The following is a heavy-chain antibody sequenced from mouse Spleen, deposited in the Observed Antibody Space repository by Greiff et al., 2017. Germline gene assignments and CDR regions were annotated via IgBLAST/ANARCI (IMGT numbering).Heavy chain of an antibody. J-gene: IGHJ4*01. CDR2: ISSGGGST. D-gene: IGHD2-10*01. Sequence: EVQGVESGGGLVKPGGSLKLSCAASGFAFSSYDMSWVRQTPEKRLEWVAYISSGGGSTYYPDTVKGRFTISRDNARNTLYLQMSSLRSEDTAMYYCASLPKDYYAMDYWGQGTSVTVSS. CDR1: GFAFSSYD. V-gene: IGHV5-12-1*01. CDR3: ASLPKDYYAMDY.